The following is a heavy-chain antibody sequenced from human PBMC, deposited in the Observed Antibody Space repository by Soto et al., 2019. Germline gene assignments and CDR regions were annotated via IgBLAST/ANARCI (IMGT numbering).Heavy chain of an antibody. CDR2: IKQDGSEK. CDR1: XXTXSSYW. J-gene: IGHJ6*02. V-gene: IGHV3-7*01. D-gene: IGHD3-3*01. CDR3: ARDRAIFGVVTPWGMDV. Sequence: GGSLRLSCAXXXXTXSSYWXXXXXXXXXXXLEWVANIKQDGSEKYYVDSVKGRFTISRDNSKNTLYLQMNSLRAEDTAVYYCARDRAIFGVVTPWGMDVWGQGTTVT.